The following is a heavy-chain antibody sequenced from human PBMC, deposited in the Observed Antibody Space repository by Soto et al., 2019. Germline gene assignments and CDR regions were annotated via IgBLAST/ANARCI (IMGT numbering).Heavy chain of an antibody. CDR3: AREPRGSSGYYHEYFQH. Sequence: PSQTLSLTCAISGDSVSGNSAAWNWIRQSPSRGLEWLGRTYYRSKWYNDYAVSVKSRITINPDTSKNQFSLQLNSVTPEDTAVYYCAREPRGSSGYYHEYFQHWGQGTLVTVSS. D-gene: IGHD3-22*01. V-gene: IGHV6-1*01. J-gene: IGHJ1*01. CDR1: GDSVSGNSAA. CDR2: TYYRSKWYN.